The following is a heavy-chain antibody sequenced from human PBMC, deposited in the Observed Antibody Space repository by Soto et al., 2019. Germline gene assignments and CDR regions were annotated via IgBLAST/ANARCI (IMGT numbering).Heavy chain of an antibody. CDR2: IKSKTDGGTT. CDR1: GFTFSNAW. Sequence: KSGGSLRLSCAASGFTFSNAWMSWVRQAPGKGLEWVGRIKSKTDGGTTDYAAPVKGRFTISRDDSKNTLYLQMNSLKTEDTAVYYCTTHEYQLLYEGSDAFDIWGQGTMVTVS. J-gene: IGHJ3*02. CDR3: TTHEYQLLYEGSDAFDI. D-gene: IGHD2-2*02. V-gene: IGHV3-15*01.